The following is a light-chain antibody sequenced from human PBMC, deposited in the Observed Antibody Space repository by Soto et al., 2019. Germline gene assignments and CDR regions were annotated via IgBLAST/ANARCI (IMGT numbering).Light chain of an antibody. CDR1: SSDIGTNY. Sequence: QSVLTQPPSASGNPGQRVAISCSGSSSDIGTNYVYWYQQLPGTAPKLLIYRNNQRPSGVPDRFSGSKSGTSASLAISGLRSEDEADYFCAAWDDSLSGRGVFGGGTKLTVL. CDR3: AAWDDSLSGRGV. J-gene: IGLJ2*01. CDR2: RNN. V-gene: IGLV1-47*01.